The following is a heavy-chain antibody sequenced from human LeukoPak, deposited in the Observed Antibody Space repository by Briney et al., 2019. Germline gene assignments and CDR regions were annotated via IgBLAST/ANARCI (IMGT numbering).Heavy chain of an antibody. CDR1: GYTLTGYY. D-gene: IGHD3-3*01. J-gene: IGHJ4*02. CDR3: ARAFLDFWSGYFMDV. CDR2: INPKSGGT. Sequence: ASVKVSCKASGYTLTGYYMHWVRQAPGQGLEWMGRINPKSGGTNYAQKFQGRLIMTRDTSINTAYMELSRLRSDDTAVYYCARAFLDFWSGYFMDVWGQGTLVTVSS. V-gene: IGHV1-2*06.